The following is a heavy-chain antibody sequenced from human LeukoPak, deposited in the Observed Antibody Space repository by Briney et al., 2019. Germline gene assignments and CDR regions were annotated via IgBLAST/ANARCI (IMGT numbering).Heavy chain of an antibody. Sequence: GGSLRLSCAASGFTFSNYAMSWVRQAPGKGLEWVSAISGSGATLFYADSVKGRFTLSRDNSKNTLYLQMNRLGVEDTAVYYCARDGRFGEVDSPDFDYWGQGTLVTVSS. V-gene: IGHV3-23*01. D-gene: IGHD3-10*01. CDR3: ARDGRFGEVDSPDFDY. CDR1: GFTFSNYA. J-gene: IGHJ4*02. CDR2: ISGSGATL.